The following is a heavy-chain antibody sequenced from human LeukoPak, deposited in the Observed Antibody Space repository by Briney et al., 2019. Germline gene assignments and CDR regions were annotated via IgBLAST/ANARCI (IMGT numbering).Heavy chain of an antibody. V-gene: IGHV3-23*01. D-gene: IGHD3-22*01. CDR3: AKDSLSYDSSGLGAFDI. CDR1: GFTFSSYA. CDR2: ISGSGAST. Sequence: PGGSLRLSCAASGFTFSSYAMSWVRQAPGKGLEWVSSISGSGASTYYADSVKGRFTISRDNSKNTLYLQMNSLRAEDTAVYYCAKDSLSYDSSGLGAFDIWGQGTMVTVSS. J-gene: IGHJ3*02.